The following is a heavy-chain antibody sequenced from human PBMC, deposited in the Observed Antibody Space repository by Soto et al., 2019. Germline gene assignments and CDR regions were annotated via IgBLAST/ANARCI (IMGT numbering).Heavy chain of an antibody. Sequence: QVQLVQSGAEVKKPGSWVKVSCKASGGTFSSYTSSWVRQAPGQGLEWMGRIIPILGIANYAQKFQGRVTITADKSTSTAYMELSSLRSEDTAVYYCAGTRGTVTTPFDYWGQGTLVTVSS. V-gene: IGHV1-69*02. CDR2: IIPILGIA. J-gene: IGHJ4*02. D-gene: IGHD4-4*01. CDR1: GGTFSSYT. CDR3: AGTRGTVTTPFDY.